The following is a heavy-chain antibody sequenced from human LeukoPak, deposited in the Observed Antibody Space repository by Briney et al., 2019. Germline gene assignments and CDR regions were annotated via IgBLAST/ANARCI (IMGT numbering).Heavy chain of an antibody. CDR1: GFTFSSYA. CDR2: ISYDGSNK. J-gene: IGHJ6*03. CDR3: ARDGSGWYYYYMDA. D-gene: IGHD6-19*01. Sequence: GRSLRLSCAASGFTFSSYAMHWVRQAPGKGLEWVAVISYDGSNKYYADSVKGRFTISRDNSKNTLYLQMNSLRAEDTAVYYCARDGSGWYYYYMDAWGRGTTVTISS. V-gene: IGHV3-30*04.